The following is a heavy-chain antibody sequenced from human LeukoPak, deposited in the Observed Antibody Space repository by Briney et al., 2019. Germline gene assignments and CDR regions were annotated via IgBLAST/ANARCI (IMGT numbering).Heavy chain of an antibody. Sequence: GVSLRLFCAASGFTVRSYAMSWVRQAQGKGLEWVSAISGSGGSTYYAYSVKGRFTISRDNSKNTLYLQMNSLRAEDTAVYYCAKVILWFGELLSGFDYWGQGTLVTVSS. J-gene: IGHJ4*02. CDR1: GFTVRSYA. CDR3: AKVILWFGELLSGFDY. CDR2: ISGSGGST. D-gene: IGHD3-10*01. V-gene: IGHV3-23*01.